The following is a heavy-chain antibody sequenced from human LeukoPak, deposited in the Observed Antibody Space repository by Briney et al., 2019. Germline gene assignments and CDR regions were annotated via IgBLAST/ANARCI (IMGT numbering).Heavy chain of an antibody. J-gene: IGHJ5*02. V-gene: IGHV3-49*03. CDR2: IRSKAYGGTT. Sequence: GGSLRLSCTASGFTFGDYAMSWFRQAPGKGLEWVGFIRSKAYGGTTEYAASVKGRFTISRDDSKSIAYLQMNSLKTEDTAVYYCTRDQRATIFGVVIASNLDWFDPWGQGTLVTVSS. D-gene: IGHD3-3*01. CDR3: TRDQRATIFGVVIASNLDWFDP. CDR1: GFTFGDYA.